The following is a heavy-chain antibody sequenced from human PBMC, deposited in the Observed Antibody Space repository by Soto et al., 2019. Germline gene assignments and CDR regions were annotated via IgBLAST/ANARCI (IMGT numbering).Heavy chain of an antibody. CDR3: ARGVFGVVISGDAFDI. J-gene: IGHJ3*02. CDR1: GYTFTSYG. Sequence: ASVKVSCKASGYTFTSYGISWVRQAPGQGLEWMGWISAYNGNTNYAQKLQGRVTMTTDTSTSTAYMELRSLRSDDTAVYYCARGVFGVVISGDAFDIWGQGTTVTVSS. V-gene: IGHV1-18*01. D-gene: IGHD3-3*01. CDR2: ISAYNGNT.